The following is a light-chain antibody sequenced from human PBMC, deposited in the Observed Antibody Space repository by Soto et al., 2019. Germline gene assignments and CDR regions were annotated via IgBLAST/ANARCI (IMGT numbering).Light chain of an antibody. Sequence: QSALTQPPSASGSPGQSVTISCTGTSSDVGGYNYVSWYQQHPGKAPKLMIYEVSKRPSGVPDRCSGSKSGNTASLTVSGLQAEDEADYYCSSYAGSNNPLYVFGTGTKLTVL. CDR1: SSDVGGYNY. CDR3: SSYAGSNNPLYV. V-gene: IGLV2-8*01. CDR2: EVS. J-gene: IGLJ1*01.